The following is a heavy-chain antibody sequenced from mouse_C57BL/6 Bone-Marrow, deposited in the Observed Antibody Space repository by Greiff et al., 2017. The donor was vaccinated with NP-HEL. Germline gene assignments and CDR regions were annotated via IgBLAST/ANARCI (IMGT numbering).Heavy chain of an antibody. CDR3: AGSEIYYGSSYDAMDY. V-gene: IGHV5-12*01. CDR1: GFTFSDYY. J-gene: IGHJ4*01. CDR2: ISNGGGST. D-gene: IGHD1-1*01. Sequence: DVKLVESGGGLVQPGGSLKLPCAASGFTFSDYYLYWVRQTPEKRLEWVAYISNGGGSTYYPDTVKGRFTISRDNANNTLYLQMSRLKSKNTAMYYCAGSEIYYGSSYDAMDYWGKGTSVTASS.